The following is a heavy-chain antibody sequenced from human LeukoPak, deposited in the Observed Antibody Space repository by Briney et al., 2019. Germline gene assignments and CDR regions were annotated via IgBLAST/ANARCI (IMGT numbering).Heavy chain of an antibody. CDR2: INPNSGDT. V-gene: IGHV1-2*02. CDR3: ARDLYGGNSFDY. J-gene: IGHJ4*02. Sequence: ASVKVSCKASGYTFTDYYMHWVRQAPGQGLEWMGWINPNSGDTNYAQKFQGRVTMTRDTSISTAYMELSRLRSDDTAVYYCARDLYGGNSFDYWGQGTLVTVSS. D-gene: IGHD4-23*01. CDR1: GYTFTDYY.